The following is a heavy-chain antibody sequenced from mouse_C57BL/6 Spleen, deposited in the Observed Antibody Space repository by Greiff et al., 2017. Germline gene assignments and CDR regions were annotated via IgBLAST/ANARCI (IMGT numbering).Heavy chain of an antibody. V-gene: IGHV5-4*03. CDR2: ISDGGSYT. CDR3: ARGDSYYSNYGYYFDY. Sequence: EVKLMESGGGLVKPGGSLKLSCAASGFTFSSYAMSWVRQTPEKRLEWVATISDGGSYTYYPDNVKGRFTISRDNAKNNLYLQMSHLKSEDTAMYYCARGDSYYSNYGYYFDYWGQGTTLTVSS. CDR1: GFTFSSYA. J-gene: IGHJ2*01. D-gene: IGHD2-5*01.